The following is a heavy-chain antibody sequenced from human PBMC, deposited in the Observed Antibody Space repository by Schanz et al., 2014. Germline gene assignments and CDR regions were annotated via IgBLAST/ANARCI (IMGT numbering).Heavy chain of an antibody. D-gene: IGHD6-13*01. Sequence: QVQLVQSGDEVKKPGASVKVSCKASGYTFTSDSMHWVRQAPGQGLEWMGRIIPILGIANYAQKFQGRVTTTADKSTFTAYMDVSSLRSEDAAVYYCASSGAGYNSSWDFDYWGQGTLVTVSS. CDR3: ASSGAGYNSSWDFDY. CDR2: IIPILGIA. J-gene: IGHJ4*02. CDR1: GYTFTSDS. V-gene: IGHV1-69*04.